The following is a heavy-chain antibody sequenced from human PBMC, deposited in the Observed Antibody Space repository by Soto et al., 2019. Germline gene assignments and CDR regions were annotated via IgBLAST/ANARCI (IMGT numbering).Heavy chain of an antibody. J-gene: IGHJ6*02. Sequence: QVQLVQSGAEVKKPGASVKVSCKASGYTFTSYAMHWVRQAPGQRLEWMGWINAGNGNTKYSQKFQGRVTITRDTSASTAYMELSSLRSEDTAVYYCAKGYYGSGSKSYYYYYGMDVWGQGTTVTVSS. CDR3: AKGYYGSGSKSYYYYYGMDV. CDR2: INAGNGNT. D-gene: IGHD3-10*01. V-gene: IGHV1-3*01. CDR1: GYTFTSYA.